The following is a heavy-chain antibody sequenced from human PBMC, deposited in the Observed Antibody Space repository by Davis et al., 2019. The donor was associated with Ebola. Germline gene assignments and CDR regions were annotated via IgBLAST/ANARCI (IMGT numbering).Heavy chain of an antibody. D-gene: IGHD1-1*01. CDR1: RFTFSSYA. CDR3: AKEGHWTGTTGTTIDY. CDR2: ISATGANT. J-gene: IGHJ4*02. V-gene: IGHV3-23*01. Sequence: GESLKISCAASRFTFSSYAMSWVRQAPGKGLEWVSAISATGANTYYADSVKGRFTISRDNSKNTLYLQMNSLRAEDTAVYYCAKEGHWTGTTGTTIDYWGQGTLVTVSS.